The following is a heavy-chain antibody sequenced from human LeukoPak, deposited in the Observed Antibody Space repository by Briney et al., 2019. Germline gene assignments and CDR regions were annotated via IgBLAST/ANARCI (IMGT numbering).Heavy chain of an antibody. V-gene: IGHV3-23*01. CDR3: ASRMWIGAGYYAFDI. J-gene: IGHJ3*02. D-gene: IGHD1-26*01. Sequence: GGSLRLSCTASGFTLTNHAVSWVRQAPGKGLEWVSAEGSAGGTYYADSVKGRFTISRDNSQNTLSLQLNSLRVEATAVYYCASRMWIGAGYYAFDIWGQGTMVTVSS. CDR2: EGSAGGT. CDR1: GFTLTNHA.